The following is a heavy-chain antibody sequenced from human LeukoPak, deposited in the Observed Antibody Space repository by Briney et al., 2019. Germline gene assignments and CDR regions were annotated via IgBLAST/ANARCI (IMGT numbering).Heavy chain of an antibody. J-gene: IGHJ4*02. D-gene: IGHD1-7*01. CDR1: GGSVSSGGYY. Sequence: SETLSLTCTVSGGSVSSGGYYWSWIRQPPGKGLEWTGYIYYSGSTNYNPSLKSRVTISLDTSKNQFSLKLTSVTAADTAVYYCAREENYNVDYWGQGILVTVSS. V-gene: IGHV4-61*08. CDR2: IYYSGST. CDR3: AREENYNVDY.